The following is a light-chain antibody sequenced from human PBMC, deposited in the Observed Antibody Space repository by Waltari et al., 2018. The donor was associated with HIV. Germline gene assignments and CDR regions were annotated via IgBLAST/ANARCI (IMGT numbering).Light chain of an antibody. V-gene: IGKV1-39*01. CDR3: QQSHEPPLT. J-gene: IGKJ4*01. CDR1: QHIRNE. Sequence: IHVIQSPSSLSAYTGDTVIITCRASQHIRNEFNWYLYKPGTSPRLLIYSASGLQSGVPSRFTASGSGTEFNFTISGLQSEDCATYYCQQSHEPPLTFGGGTKVEIK. CDR2: SAS.